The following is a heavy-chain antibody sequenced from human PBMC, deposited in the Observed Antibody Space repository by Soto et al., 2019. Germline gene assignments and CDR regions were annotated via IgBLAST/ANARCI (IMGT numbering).Heavy chain of an antibody. V-gene: IGHV3-74*01. J-gene: IGHJ3*01. CDR3: ATRPLLPGAP. CDR1: GFTFSSYW. CDR2: INGDGRRT. Sequence: GGSLRLSCAASGFTFSSYWMHWVRQAPGKGLIWVSRINGDGRRTNYADSMKGRFTISRDNDKSTVYLQMNSLRAEDTAVYYCATRPLLPGAPWGQGTMVTVSS. D-gene: IGHD3-22*01.